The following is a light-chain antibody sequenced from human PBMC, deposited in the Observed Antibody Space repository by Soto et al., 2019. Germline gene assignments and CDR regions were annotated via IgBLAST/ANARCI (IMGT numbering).Light chain of an antibody. CDR1: KSISNW. Sequence: EIQVTQPRTTLPASVGDRVTIICRASKSISNWFAWYQKKPGTAPKLLIYHASTFESGVASRFSSSGSGTEFTLTISSLQPDDFATCYCQQYNSYSFGQGTKVDIK. CDR3: QQYNSYS. J-gene: IGKJ1*01. CDR2: HAS. V-gene: IGKV1-5*02.